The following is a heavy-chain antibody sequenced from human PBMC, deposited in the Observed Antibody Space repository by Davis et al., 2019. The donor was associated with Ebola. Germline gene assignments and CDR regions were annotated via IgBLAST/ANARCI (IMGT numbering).Heavy chain of an antibody. J-gene: IGHJ3*02. CDR2: IYYSGST. Sequence: SETLSLTCTVSGGSISSYYWSWIRQPPGKGLEWIGYIYYSGSTNYNPPLKSRVTISVDTSKNQFSLKLSSVTAADTAVYYCSREAGGGAFDIWGQGTMITVSS. CDR3: SREAGGGAFDI. D-gene: IGHD3-16*01. V-gene: IGHV4-59*12. CDR1: GGSISSYY.